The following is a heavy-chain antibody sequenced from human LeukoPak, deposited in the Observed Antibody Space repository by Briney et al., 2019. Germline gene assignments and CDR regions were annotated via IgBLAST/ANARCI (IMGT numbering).Heavy chain of an antibody. V-gene: IGHV4-59*08. CDR1: GGSITSNV. Sequence: PSETLSLTCTVSGGSITSNVWSWIRQPPGKGLEWIGYIYNTMSNSYNPSLKSRATISGDTSKNQFSLKLNSVTAADTAVYYCARAKPNWNPPDYWGQGILVTVSS. CDR2: IYNTMSN. D-gene: IGHD1-1*01. J-gene: IGHJ4*02. CDR3: ARAKPNWNPPDY.